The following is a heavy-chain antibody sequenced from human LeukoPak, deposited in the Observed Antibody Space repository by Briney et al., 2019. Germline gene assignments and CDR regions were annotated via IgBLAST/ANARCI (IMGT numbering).Heavy chain of an antibody. CDR2: ISSSSSYI. J-gene: IGHJ4*02. CDR3: ARGSSSWYYLDY. V-gene: IGHV3-21*01. Sequence: GGSLRLSCAASGFTFSSYSMNWVRQAPGKGLEWVSFISSSSSYIYYADSVKGRFTISRDNAKNSLYLQMNSLRVEDTAVYYCARGSSSWYYLDYWGQGTLVTASS. D-gene: IGHD6-13*01. CDR1: GFTFSSYS.